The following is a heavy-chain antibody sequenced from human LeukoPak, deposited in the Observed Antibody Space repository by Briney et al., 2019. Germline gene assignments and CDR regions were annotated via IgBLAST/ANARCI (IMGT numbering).Heavy chain of an antibody. CDR3: AKGNRGLEPDY. CDR2: ISGSGGST. CDR1: GYTFSSYA. V-gene: IGHV3-23*01. J-gene: IGHJ4*02. D-gene: IGHD1-1*01. Sequence: GGSLRLSCVACGYTFSSYAMSWVRQAPGKGREWVSAISGSGGSTYYADSVKGRFTISRDNSKNTLYLQMNSLRAEDTAVYYCAKGNRGLEPDYWGQGTLVTVSS.